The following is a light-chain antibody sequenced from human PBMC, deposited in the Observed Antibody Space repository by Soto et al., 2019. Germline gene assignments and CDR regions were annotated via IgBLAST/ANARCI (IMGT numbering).Light chain of an antibody. V-gene: IGKV1-5*03. Sequence: DIQMTQSPATLSASVGDRVTITCRASQSISSWLAWYQQKPGKPPKLLIYMASNLESGVPSRFSGSGSGTEFTPTITSLQPDDSATNYCQRYNHDSTFGQGTKVE. J-gene: IGKJ1*01. CDR2: MAS. CDR1: QSISSW. CDR3: QRYNHDST.